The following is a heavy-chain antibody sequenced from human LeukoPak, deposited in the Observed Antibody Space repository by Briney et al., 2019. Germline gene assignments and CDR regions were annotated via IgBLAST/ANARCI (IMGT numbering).Heavy chain of an antibody. V-gene: IGHV3-74*01. CDR3: ATPGIRDQYDFDS. CDR2: INPDGSST. D-gene: IGHD6-13*01. J-gene: IGHJ4*02. Sequence: GGSLRLSCAASAVTFSSYWMHWVRQAPGKGLVWVSRINPDGSSTNYADSVKGRFTISRDNVKNTLHLQMNSLRAEDTAVYYCATPGIRDQYDFDSWGQGTLVTVSS. CDR1: AVTFSSYW.